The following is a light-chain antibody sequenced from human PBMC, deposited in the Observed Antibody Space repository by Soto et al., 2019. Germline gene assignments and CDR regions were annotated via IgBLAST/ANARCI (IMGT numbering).Light chain of an antibody. V-gene: IGLV1-40*01. J-gene: IGLJ3*02. CDR2: GDN. CDR3: QSYDSSLSAWV. Sequence: QSVLTQPPSVSGAPGQRVTISCTGSSSNIGAGYDVHWYQQLPGTAPKLLIYGDNNRPSGVPERFCGCKSGTSASLAITGLQAEDEADYYCQSYDSSLSAWVFGGGTKLTVL. CDR1: SSNIGAGYD.